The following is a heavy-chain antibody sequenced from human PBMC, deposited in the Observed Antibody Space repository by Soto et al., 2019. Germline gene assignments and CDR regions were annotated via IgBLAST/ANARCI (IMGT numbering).Heavy chain of an antibody. V-gene: IGHV3-21*01. CDR1: GLTFSSYS. CDR2: ISSSSSYI. CDR3: ATSRIVVVPLAIDY. Sequence: GGSLRLSCAASGLTFSSYSMNWVRQAPGKGLEWVSSISSSSSYIYYADSVKGRFTISRDNAKNSLYLQMNSLRAEDTAVYYCATSRIVVVPLAIDYWGQGTLVTVSS. J-gene: IGHJ4*02. D-gene: IGHD2-2*01.